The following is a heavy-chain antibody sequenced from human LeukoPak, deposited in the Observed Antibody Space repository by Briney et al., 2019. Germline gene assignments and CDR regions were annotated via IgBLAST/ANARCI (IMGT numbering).Heavy chain of an antibody. Sequence: QPGGSLRLSCAASGFTFSSYAMSWVRQAPGKGLEWVSAISGSGGSTYYADSVKGRFTISRDNSKNTLYLQMNSLRAEDTAVYYCAKDAAGDSSGWYGYSYYYYGMDVWGQGTTVTVSS. J-gene: IGHJ6*02. CDR3: AKDAAGDSSGWYGYSYYYYGMDV. D-gene: IGHD6-19*01. V-gene: IGHV3-23*01. CDR2: ISGSGGST. CDR1: GFTFSSYA.